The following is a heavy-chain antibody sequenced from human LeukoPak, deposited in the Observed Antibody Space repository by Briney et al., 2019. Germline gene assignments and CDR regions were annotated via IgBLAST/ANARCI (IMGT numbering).Heavy chain of an antibody. CDR3: AKGWDPQYYFDY. D-gene: IGHD1-26*01. J-gene: IGHJ4*02. CDR1: GFTFSSYG. Sequence: GGSLRLSCAASGFTFSSYGMHWDRQAPGKGLEWVAIISSDGSNKYYADSVKGRFTISRDNSKNTLFLQMNSLRAEDTAVYYCAKGWDPQYYFDYWGQGTLVTVSS. CDR2: ISSDGSNK. V-gene: IGHV3-30*18.